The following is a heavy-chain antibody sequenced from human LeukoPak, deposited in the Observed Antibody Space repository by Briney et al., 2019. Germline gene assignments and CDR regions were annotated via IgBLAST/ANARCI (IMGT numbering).Heavy chain of an antibody. CDR2: IQQDGSEK. CDR3: ARNPPRYFN. D-gene: IGHD1-26*01. CDR1: GFTFSSHW. V-gene: IGHV3-7*05. J-gene: IGHJ4*02. Sequence: GGSLRLSCAASGFTFSSHWMIWVRQAPGKGLEWVANIQQDGSEKYYVDSVKGRFTISRDNAKNSLYLQMNSLRAEDTAVYYCARNPPRYFNWGQGTLVTVSS.